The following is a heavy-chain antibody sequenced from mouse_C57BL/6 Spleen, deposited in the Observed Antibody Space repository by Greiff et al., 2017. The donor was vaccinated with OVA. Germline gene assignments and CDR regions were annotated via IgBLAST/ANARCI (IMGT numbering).Heavy chain of an antibody. CDR1: GFTFSSYA. CDR2: ISDGGSYT. D-gene: IGHD4-1*01. CDR3: ARELGRSAY. Sequence: EVQLMESGGGLVKPGGSLKLSCAASGFTFSSYAMSWVRQTPEKRLEWVATISDGGSYTYYPDNVKGRFPISRDNAKNNLYLQMSHLKSEDTAMYYCARELGRSAYWGQGTLVTVSA. J-gene: IGHJ3*01. V-gene: IGHV5-4*01.